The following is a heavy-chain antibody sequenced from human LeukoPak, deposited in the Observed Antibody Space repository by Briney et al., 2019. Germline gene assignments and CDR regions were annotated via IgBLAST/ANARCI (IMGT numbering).Heavy chain of an antibody. CDR1: GYTFTNYG. CDR2: ISAYNGNT. V-gene: IGHV1-18*01. D-gene: IGHD1-26*01. CDR3: ARDLDQYSGRFGGFGHDF. J-gene: IGHJ4*02. Sequence: EASVKVSCKASGYTFTNYGINWVRQAPGQGLEWMGWISAYNGNTNYAQKLQGRVTMTTDTSTRTAYMELRSLRSDDTAVYYCARDLDQYSGRFGGFGHDFWGQGTLVTVSS.